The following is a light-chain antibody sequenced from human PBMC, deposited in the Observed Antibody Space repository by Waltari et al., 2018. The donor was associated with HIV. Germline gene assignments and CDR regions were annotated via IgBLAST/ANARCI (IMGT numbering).Light chain of an antibody. CDR2: GAS. J-gene: IGKJ1*01. Sequence: IVLTQSPGTLSVSPGERATLSCRASQPIGSSYLAWYQQKPGQAPRLPIFGASTRATGIPDRFSGSGAGTDFTLTISRLEPEDFAVYYCQHFGSSRTFGQGTKVEIK. V-gene: IGKV3-20*01. CDR3: QHFGSSRT. CDR1: QPIGSSY.